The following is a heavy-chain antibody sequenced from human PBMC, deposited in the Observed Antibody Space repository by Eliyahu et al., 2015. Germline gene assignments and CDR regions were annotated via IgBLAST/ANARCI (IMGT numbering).Heavy chain of an antibody. CDR2: IYSSGST. D-gene: IGHD2-21*02. CDR1: GGXIRXGSYY. Sequence: QVQLQESGPGLVKPSQTLSLTCTVPGGXIRXGSYYWXWIRQPAGKGLEWIGRIYSSGSTNYNPSLKSRVTISVDTSKNQFSLKLSSVTAADTAVYYCARDTTAYCGGDCRHWGQGTLVTVSS. CDR3: ARDTTAYCGGDCRH. V-gene: IGHV4-61*02. J-gene: IGHJ4*02.